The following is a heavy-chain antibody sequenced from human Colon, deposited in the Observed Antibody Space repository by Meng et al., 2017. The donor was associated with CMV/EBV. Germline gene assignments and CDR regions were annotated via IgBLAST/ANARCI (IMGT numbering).Heavy chain of an antibody. CDR2: LNHSGST. Sequence: QVQLRQLCAGLFKPSHPLSLTCPISVGSFNAYYLPWIRQSPGKGLEWIGELNHSGSTNYNPSLKSRVTISVDTSKNQFSLKLSSVTAADTAVYYCASILFAAAAGGWGGYWGQGTLVTVSS. D-gene: IGHD6-13*01. V-gene: IGHV4-34*01. CDR3: ASILFAAAAGGWGGY. J-gene: IGHJ4*02. CDR1: VGSFNAYY.